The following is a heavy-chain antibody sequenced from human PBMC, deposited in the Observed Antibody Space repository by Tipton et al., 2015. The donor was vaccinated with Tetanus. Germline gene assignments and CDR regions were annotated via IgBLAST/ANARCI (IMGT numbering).Heavy chain of an antibody. J-gene: IGHJ3*01. V-gene: IGHV4-39*01. D-gene: IGHD4-17*01. CDR1: GASMSSSSYY. Sequence: TLSLTCNVSGASMSSSSYYWDWIRQPPGKGLEWIGSIYYSGGSYYNPSLESRVTISLDTSKNRFSLKWTSVTAADAAVYYCARPSTTVTPRAFDVWGQGTMVTVSS. CDR2: IYYSGGS. CDR3: ARPSTTVTPRAFDV.